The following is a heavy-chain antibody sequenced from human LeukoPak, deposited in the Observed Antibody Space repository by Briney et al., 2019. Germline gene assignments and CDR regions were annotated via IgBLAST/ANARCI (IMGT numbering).Heavy chain of an antibody. Sequence: SETLSLTCTVSGGSISSSSYYWGWIRQPPGKGLEWNGSIYYSGSTYYNPSLKSRVTISVDTSKNQFSLKLSSVTAADTAVYYCASRRIAAATPAEFDYWGQGTLVTVSS. V-gene: IGHV4-39*07. CDR3: ASRRIAAATPAEFDY. J-gene: IGHJ4*02. CDR1: GGSISSSSYY. CDR2: IYYSGST. D-gene: IGHD6-13*01.